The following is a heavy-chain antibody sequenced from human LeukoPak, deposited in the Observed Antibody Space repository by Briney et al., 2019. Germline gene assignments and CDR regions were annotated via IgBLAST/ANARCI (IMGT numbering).Heavy chain of an antibody. J-gene: IGHJ4*02. D-gene: IGHD3-22*01. Sequence: ASVKVSCKASGYTFTGYYMHWVRQAPGQGLEWMGWINPNSGGTNYAQKFQGRVTMTRDTSISTAYMELSRLRSDDTAVYYCARGPPTASGGYLKYDYWGQGTLVTVSS. CDR2: INPNSGGT. CDR1: GYTFTGYY. V-gene: IGHV1-2*02. CDR3: ARGPPTASGGYLKYDY.